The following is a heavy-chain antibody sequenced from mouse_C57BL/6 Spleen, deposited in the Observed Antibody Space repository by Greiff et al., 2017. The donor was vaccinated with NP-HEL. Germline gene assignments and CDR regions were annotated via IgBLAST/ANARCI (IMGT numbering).Heavy chain of an antibody. CDR2: IYPGSGST. J-gene: IGHJ4*01. D-gene: IGHD1-1*01. Sequence: QVQLQQSGAELVKPGASVKMSCKASGYTFTSYWITWVKQRPGQGLEWIGDIYPGSGSTNYNEKFKSKATLTVDTSSSTAYMQLSSLTSEDSAVYYCARWAVVAPYAMDYWGQGTSVTVSS. CDR1: GYTFTSYW. V-gene: IGHV1-55*01. CDR3: ARWAVVAPYAMDY.